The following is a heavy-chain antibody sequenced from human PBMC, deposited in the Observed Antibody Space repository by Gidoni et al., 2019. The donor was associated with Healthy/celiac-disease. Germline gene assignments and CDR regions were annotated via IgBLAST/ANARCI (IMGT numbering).Heavy chain of an antibody. V-gene: IGHV4-34*01. CDR3: ASSSWYVVDY. D-gene: IGHD6-13*01. Sequence: QVQLQQWGAGLLKPSEPLSLTCAVSGGSFSGYYWSWISQPPGKVLEWIVEINHSGSTNYNPSLKSRVTISVDTSKNQFSLKLSSVTAADTAVYYCASSSWYVVDYWGQGTLVTVSS. CDR2: INHSGST. CDR1: GGSFSGYY. J-gene: IGHJ4*02.